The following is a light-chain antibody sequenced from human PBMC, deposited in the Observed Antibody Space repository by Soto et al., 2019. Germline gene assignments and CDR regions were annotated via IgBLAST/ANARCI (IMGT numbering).Light chain of an antibody. J-gene: IGLJ1*01. CDR3: SSYTSSSTLV. CDR2: DVS. Sequence: LTQPASVSGSPGQSITISCTGTSSDVGGYNYVSWYQQHPGKAPKLMIYDVSNRPSGVSNRFSGSKSGNTASLTISGLQAEDEAGYYCSSYTSSSTLVFGTGTKVTVL. V-gene: IGLV2-14*01. CDR1: SSDVGGYNY.